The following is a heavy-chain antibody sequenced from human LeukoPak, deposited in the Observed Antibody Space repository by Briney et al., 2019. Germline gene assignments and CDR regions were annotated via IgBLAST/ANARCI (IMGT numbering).Heavy chain of an antibody. CDR1: GGSISSGGYY. CDR3: ARGIAAAGSFGFDY. CDR2: IYYSGST. Sequence: PSQTLSLTCTVSGGSISSGGYYWSWLRQHPGKGLEWIGYIYYSGSTYYNPSLKSRVTISVDTSKNQFSLKLSSVTAADTAVYYCARGIAAAGSFGFDYWGQGTLVTVSS. D-gene: IGHD6-13*01. J-gene: IGHJ4*02. V-gene: IGHV4-31*03.